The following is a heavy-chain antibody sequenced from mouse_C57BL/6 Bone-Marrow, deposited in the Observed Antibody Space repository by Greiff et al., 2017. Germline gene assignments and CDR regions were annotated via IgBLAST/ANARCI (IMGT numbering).Heavy chain of an antibody. CDR3: ARNPYSPWAMDY. V-gene: IGHV2-2*01. CDR2: IWSGGST. CDR1: GFSLTSYG. J-gene: IGHJ4*01. Sequence: VQLQQSGPGLVQPSQSLSITCPVSGFSLTSYGVHWVRQSPGKGLEWLGVIWSGGSTDYTAAFISRRSISKDNSKSQVFFKMNSLQADDTAIYYCARNPYSPWAMDYWGQGTSVTVSS.